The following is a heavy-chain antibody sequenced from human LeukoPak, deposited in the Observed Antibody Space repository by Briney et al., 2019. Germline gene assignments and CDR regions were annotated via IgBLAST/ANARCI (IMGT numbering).Heavy chain of an antibody. Sequence: ASVKVSCKASGYTFTGYYMHWVRQAPGQGLEWMGWINPNSGGTNYAQKFQGRVTMTRDMSISTAYMELSRLRSDDTAVYYCARDSLGYSGYDYWFDPWGQGTLVTVSS. CDR1: GYTFTGYY. D-gene: IGHD5-12*01. CDR2: INPNSGGT. J-gene: IGHJ5*02. CDR3: ARDSLGYSGYDYWFDP. V-gene: IGHV1-2*02.